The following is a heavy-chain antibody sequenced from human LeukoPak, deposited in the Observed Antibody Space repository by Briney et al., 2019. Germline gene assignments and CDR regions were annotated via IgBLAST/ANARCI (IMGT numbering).Heavy chain of an antibody. D-gene: IGHD3-22*01. J-gene: IGHJ4*02. CDR3: ARGRVAGDSSGYPDY. Sequence: SETLSLTCTVSGGSISSYYWSWIRQPPGKGLEWIGEIYHSGSTNYNPSLKSRVTISVDKSKNQFSLKLSSVTAADTAVYYCARGRVAGDSSGYPDYWGQGTLVTVSS. V-gene: IGHV4-59*12. CDR1: GGSISSYY. CDR2: IYHSGST.